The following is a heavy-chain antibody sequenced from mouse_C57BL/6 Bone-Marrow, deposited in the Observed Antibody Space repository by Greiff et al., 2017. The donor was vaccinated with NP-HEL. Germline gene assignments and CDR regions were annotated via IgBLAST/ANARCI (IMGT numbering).Heavy chain of an antibody. CDR2: IDPSDSET. CDR1: GYTFTSYW. V-gene: IGHV1-52*01. D-gene: IGHD3-1*01. J-gene: IGHJ2*01. Sequence: QVQLQQPGAELVRPGSSVKLSCKASGYTFTSYWMHWVKQRPIQGLEWIGNIDPSDSETHYNQKFKDKATLTVDKSSSTAYMQLSSLTSEDSAVYYCARGHKLGDLDYWGQGTTVTVSS. CDR3: ARGHKLGDLDY.